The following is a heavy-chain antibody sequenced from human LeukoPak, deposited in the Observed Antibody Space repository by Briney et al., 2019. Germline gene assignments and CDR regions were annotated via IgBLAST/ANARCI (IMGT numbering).Heavy chain of an antibody. V-gene: IGHV3-30-3*01. J-gene: IGHJ6*02. D-gene: IGHD3-22*01. CDR2: ISYDGSNK. CDR3: AAARGPYHDNSGYRYGLDV. Sequence: AGGSLRLSCAASGFTFSSYAMHWVRQAPGKGLEWVAVISYDGSNKYYADSVKGRFTISRDNSKNTLYLQMNSLRAEDTAVYYCAAARGPYHDNSGYRYGLDVWGQGTTVTVSS. CDR1: GFTFSSYA.